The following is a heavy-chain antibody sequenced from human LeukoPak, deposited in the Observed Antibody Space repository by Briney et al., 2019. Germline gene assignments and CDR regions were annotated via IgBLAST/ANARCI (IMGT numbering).Heavy chain of an antibody. D-gene: IGHD6-13*01. CDR2: IRSKRNNYAT. CDR1: GFTFSGSV. Sequence: GGSLRLSCAASGFTFSGSVMHWVRQAAGKGLEWVGRIRSKRNNYATAYAASVKGRFTISRDDSKNTVYLHLDSLNTEDTALYYCSRLEDSSPIEVALDIWGQGTVVTVSS. V-gene: IGHV3-73*01. J-gene: IGHJ3*02. CDR3: SRLEDSSPIEVALDI.